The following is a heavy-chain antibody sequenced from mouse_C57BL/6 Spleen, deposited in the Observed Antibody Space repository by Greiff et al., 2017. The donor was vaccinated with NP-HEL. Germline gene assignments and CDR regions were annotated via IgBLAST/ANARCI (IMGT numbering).Heavy chain of an antibody. D-gene: IGHD1-1*01. V-gene: IGHV1-80*01. J-gene: IGHJ1*03. Sequence: VKLVESGAELVKPGASVKISCKASGYAFSSYWMNWVKQRPGKGLEWIGQIYPGDGDTNYNGKFKGKATLTADKSSSTAYMQLSSLTSEDSAVYFCASYYYGSSYWYFDVWGTGTTVTVSS. CDR3: ASYYYGSSYWYFDV. CDR1: GYAFSSYW. CDR2: IYPGDGDT.